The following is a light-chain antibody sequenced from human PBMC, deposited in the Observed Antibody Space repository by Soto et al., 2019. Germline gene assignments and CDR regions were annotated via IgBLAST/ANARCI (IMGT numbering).Light chain of an antibody. J-gene: IGKJ1*01. CDR2: GAS. Sequence: EITMTQSPATLSVSPGDRVTLSCRASQSVTYNLAWYQQRPGQAPRLLIYGASTRATAIPPRLSGRGSGTEFTLTITSLQSEDFAVYYCQQYNDRLWTFGQGTKVEIK. V-gene: IGKV3-15*01. CDR3: QQYNDRLWT. CDR1: QSVTYN.